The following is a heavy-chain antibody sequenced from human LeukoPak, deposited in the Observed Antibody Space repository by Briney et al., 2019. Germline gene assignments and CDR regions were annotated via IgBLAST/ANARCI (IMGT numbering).Heavy chain of an antibody. Sequence: GGSLRLSCAASGFTFSSYGMPWVRQAPGKGLEWVAVIWYDGSNKYYADSVKGRFTISRDNSKNTLYLQMNSLRAEDTAVYYCAREAVDTIFGVVIRGYYYYGMDVWGQGTTVTVSS. CDR3: AREAVDTIFGVVIRGYYYYGMDV. CDR1: GFTFSSYG. V-gene: IGHV3-33*01. CDR2: IWYDGSNK. D-gene: IGHD3-3*01. J-gene: IGHJ6*02.